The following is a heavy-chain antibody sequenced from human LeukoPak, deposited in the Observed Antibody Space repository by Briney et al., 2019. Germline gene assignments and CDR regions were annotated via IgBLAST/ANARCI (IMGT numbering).Heavy chain of an antibody. Sequence: SETLSLTCTVSGGSVSSGSYYWSWIRQPPGKGLEWIGYIYYSGSTNYNPSLKSRVTISVDTSKNQFSLKLSSVTAADTAVYYCARTPRDYDYVWGSRATDYWGQGTLVTVSS. J-gene: IGHJ4*02. V-gene: IGHV4-61*01. D-gene: IGHD3-16*01. CDR1: GGSVSSGSYY. CDR3: ARTPRDYDYVWGSRATDY. CDR2: IYYSGST.